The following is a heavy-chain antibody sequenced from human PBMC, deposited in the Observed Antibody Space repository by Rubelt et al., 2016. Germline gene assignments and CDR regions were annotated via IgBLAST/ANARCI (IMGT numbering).Heavy chain of an antibody. J-gene: IGHJ4*02. V-gene: IGHV2-5*08. CDR1: GGSISSYYW. D-gene: IGHD6-13*01. CDR2: IFWDGDK. CDR3: AQSQPAGSRYYEY. Sequence: TLSLTCTVSGGSISSYYWSWIRQPPGKALEWLANIFWDGDKSYSPSLKSRLAITKDTSKTQVVLTMSNMDPVDTATYYCAQSQPAGSRYYEYWGQGTLVTVSS.